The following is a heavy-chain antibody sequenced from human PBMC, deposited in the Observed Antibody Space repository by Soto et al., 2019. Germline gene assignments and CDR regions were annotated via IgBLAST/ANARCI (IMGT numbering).Heavy chain of an antibody. D-gene: IGHD3-3*01. V-gene: IGHV2-5*02. CDR2: IYWDDDK. J-gene: IGHJ4*02. CDR1: GFSLTTSGVG. Sequence: QITLNESGPTPVKPRQTLTLTCTFSGFSLTTSGVGVGWIRQSPGKAPEWLALIYWDDDKRYSPSLKSRLTITKDTSKNQVVLTMADLDLADTATYYCAHRVLRTVFGLVTTTAIYFDFWGQGTPVAVSS. CDR3: AHRVLRTVFGLVTTTAIYFDF.